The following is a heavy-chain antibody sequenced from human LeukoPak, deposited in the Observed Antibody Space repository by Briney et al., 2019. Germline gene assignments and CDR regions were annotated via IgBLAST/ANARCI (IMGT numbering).Heavy chain of an antibody. CDR3: AKLPGYSSGRSDY. J-gene: IGHJ4*02. CDR2: ISGGGST. V-gene: IGHV3-23*01. Sequence: GGSLRLSCAASGFTFSSYAMSWVRQAPGKGLEWVSAISGGGSTYYADSVKGRFTISRDNSKNTLYLQMNSLRAEDTAVYYCAKLPGYSSGRSDYWGQGTLVTVSS. D-gene: IGHD6-19*01. CDR1: GFTFSSYA.